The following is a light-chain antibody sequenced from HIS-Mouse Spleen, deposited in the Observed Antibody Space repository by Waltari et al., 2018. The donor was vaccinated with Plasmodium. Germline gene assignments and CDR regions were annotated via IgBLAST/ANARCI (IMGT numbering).Light chain of an antibody. J-gene: IGLJ2*01. CDR2: DVS. CDR1: SSDVGGYNY. CDR3: CSYAGSYTLV. V-gene: IGLV2-11*01. Sequence: QSALTQPRSVSGSPGQSVTISCTGTSSDVGGYNYVSWYQQHPGKAPKLMIYDVSKRPSGLPDRFSGSKSGTPASLTISGLQAEDEAHYSCCSYAGSYTLVFGGGTKLTVL.